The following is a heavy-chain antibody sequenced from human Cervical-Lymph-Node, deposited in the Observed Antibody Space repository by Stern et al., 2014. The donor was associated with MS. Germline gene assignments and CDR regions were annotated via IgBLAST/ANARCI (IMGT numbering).Heavy chain of an antibody. CDR1: GFSLSTTGMC. D-gene: IGHD3-10*01. Sequence: QVTSKESGPALVKPTQTLTLTCSFSGFSLSTTGMCVSWIRQPPGQALEWLALIDWDGDKYYTTSLKTRLTISKDTSKNQVVLTMTNVDPVDTATYYCVRSQTMFRGVTFFDYWGQGTLITVSS. V-gene: IGHV2-70*01. J-gene: IGHJ4*02. CDR2: IDWDGDK. CDR3: VRSQTMFRGVTFFDY.